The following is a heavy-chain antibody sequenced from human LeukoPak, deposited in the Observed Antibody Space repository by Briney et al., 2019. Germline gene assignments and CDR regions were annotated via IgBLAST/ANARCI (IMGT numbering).Heavy chain of an antibody. CDR2: ISYDGSNK. CDR3: ARASKQQLALTDY. J-gene: IGHJ4*02. Sequence: GGSLRLSCAASGFTFSSYAMHRVRQAPGKGLEWVAVISYDGSNKYYADSVKGRFTISRDNSKNTLYLQMNSLRAEDTDVYYCARASKQQLALTDYWGQGTLVTVSS. CDR1: GFTFSSYA. V-gene: IGHV3-30-3*01. D-gene: IGHD6-13*01.